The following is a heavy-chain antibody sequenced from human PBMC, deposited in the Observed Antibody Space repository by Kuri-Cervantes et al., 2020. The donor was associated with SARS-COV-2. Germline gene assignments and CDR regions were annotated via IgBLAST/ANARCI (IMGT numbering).Heavy chain of an antibody. Sequence: GGSLRLSCAASGFTFSDYYMSWIRQAPGKGLEWVSYISSSSSYTNYADSVKGRFTISRDNAKNSLYLQMNSLRAEDTAVYYCARVFGYMSSSSYYYYYGMDVWGQGTTVTVSS. D-gene: IGHD6-13*01. CDR1: GFTFSDYY. V-gene: IGHV3-11*06. CDR3: ARVFGYMSSSSYYYYYGMDV. J-gene: IGHJ6*02. CDR2: ISSSSSYT.